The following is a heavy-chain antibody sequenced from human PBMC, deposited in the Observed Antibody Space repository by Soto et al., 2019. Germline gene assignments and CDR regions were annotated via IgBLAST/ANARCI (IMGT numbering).Heavy chain of an antibody. CDR3: AKEHSRRGGCFDY. CDR2: ISGSGVNT. CDR1: GFTFSSYA. Sequence: GGSLRLSCAASGFTFSSYAMSWVRQAPGKGLEWVSAISGSGVNTYYADSVKGRFTISRDNSKNTLYLQMNSLRAEDTALYYCAKEHSRRGGCFDYWGQGTLVTVSS. D-gene: IGHD6-19*01. V-gene: IGHV3-23*01. J-gene: IGHJ4*02.